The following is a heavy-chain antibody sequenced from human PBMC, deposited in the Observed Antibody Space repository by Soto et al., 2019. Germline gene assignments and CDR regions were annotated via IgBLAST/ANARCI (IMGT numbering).Heavy chain of an antibody. D-gene: IGHD3-22*01. V-gene: IGHV5-10-1*01. J-gene: IGHJ4*02. CDR2: IDPSDSYT. CDR3: ARELNYYYDSSGYYG. CDR1: GYSFTSYW. Sequence: GESLKISCKGSGYSFTSYWISWVRQMPGKGLEWMGRIDPSDSYTNYSPSFQGHVTISADKSISTAYLQWSSLKASDTAMYYCARELNYYYDSSGYYGWGQGTLVTVSS.